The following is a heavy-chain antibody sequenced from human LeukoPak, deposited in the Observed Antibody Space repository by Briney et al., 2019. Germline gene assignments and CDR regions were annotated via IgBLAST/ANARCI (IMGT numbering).Heavy chain of an antibody. J-gene: IGHJ5*02. Sequence: GASVKDSCKASGGTFSSYAISWVRQAPGQGLEWMGGIIPIFGTANYAQKFQGRVTITADESTSTAYMELSSLRSEDTAVYYCARDLTSGYPNWFDPWGQGTLVTVSS. D-gene: IGHD5-12*01. CDR3: ARDLTSGYPNWFDP. CDR2: IIPIFGTA. V-gene: IGHV1-69*13. CDR1: GGTFSSYA.